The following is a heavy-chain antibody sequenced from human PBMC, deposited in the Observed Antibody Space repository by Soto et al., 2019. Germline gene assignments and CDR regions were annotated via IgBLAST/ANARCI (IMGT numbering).Heavy chain of an antibody. V-gene: IGHV3-23*01. CDR1: GFTFSSYA. Sequence: GGSLRLSCAASGFTFSSYAMSWVRQAPGKGLEWVSAISGSGGSTYYADSVKGRFTISRDNSKNTLYLQMNSLRAEETAENYCAKELIASLFGVVHDAFDIWGQGTMVTVSS. J-gene: IGHJ3*02. CDR2: ISGSGGST. CDR3: AKELIASLFGVVHDAFDI. D-gene: IGHD3-3*01.